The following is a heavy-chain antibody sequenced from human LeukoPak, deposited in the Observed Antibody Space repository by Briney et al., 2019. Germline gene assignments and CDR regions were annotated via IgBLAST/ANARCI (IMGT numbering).Heavy chain of an antibody. CDR3: ARANDYVWGSYRPTPPFDY. V-gene: IGHV1-69*06. CDR2: IIPIFGTA. D-gene: IGHD3-16*02. J-gene: IGHJ4*02. CDR1: GGTFSSYA. Sequence: SVKVSCKASGGTFSSYAISWVRQAPGQGLEWMGGIIPIFGTANYAQKFQGRVTITADKSTSTAYMELSSLRSEDTAVYYCARANDYVWGSYRPTPPFDYWGQGTLVTVSS.